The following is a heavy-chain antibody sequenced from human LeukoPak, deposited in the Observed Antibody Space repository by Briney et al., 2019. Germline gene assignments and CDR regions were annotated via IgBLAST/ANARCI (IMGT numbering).Heavy chain of an antibody. J-gene: IGHJ3*01. CDR2: IYCSGST. CDR3: ARHKYSSGWPPEGAFV. D-gene: IGHD6-19*01. CDR1: GASISSTTYY. Sequence: SETLSLTCTVSGASISSTTYYWGWIRQPPRKGLEWIASIYCSGSTYYNPSLKSRVTISVDTSKNQFSLKLSSVTAADTAVYYCARHKYSSGWPPEGAFVWGQGTMVTVSS. V-gene: IGHV4-39*01.